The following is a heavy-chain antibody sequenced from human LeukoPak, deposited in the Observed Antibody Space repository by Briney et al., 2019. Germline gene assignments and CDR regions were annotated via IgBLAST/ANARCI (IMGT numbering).Heavy chain of an antibody. CDR3: ARGVSHFGVVWNYYYYMDV. CDR2: INTDGSST. CDR1: GFTFSSYW. D-gene: IGHD3-3*01. V-gene: IGHV3-74*01. J-gene: IGHJ6*03. Sequence: PGGSLRLSCAASGFTFSSYWMHWVRQAPGKGLVWVSRINTDGSSTSYADSVKGRFTISRDNAKNTLYLRAEDTAVYYCARGVSHFGVVWNYYYYMDVWGKGTTVTVSS.